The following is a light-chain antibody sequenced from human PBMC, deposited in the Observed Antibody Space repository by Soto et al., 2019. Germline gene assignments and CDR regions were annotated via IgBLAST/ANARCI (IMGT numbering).Light chain of an antibody. J-gene: IGLJ3*02. Sequence: QSVLTQPPSVSGAPGQRVTISCTGSSSNIGAGYDVHWYQQLPGTAPKLLIYGNSNRPSGVPDRFSGSKSGTSASLAITGLQAEDEAYYSCQSYDSSLSGWVFGGGTKLTVL. CDR3: QSYDSSLSGWV. V-gene: IGLV1-40*01. CDR2: GNS. CDR1: SSNIGAGYD.